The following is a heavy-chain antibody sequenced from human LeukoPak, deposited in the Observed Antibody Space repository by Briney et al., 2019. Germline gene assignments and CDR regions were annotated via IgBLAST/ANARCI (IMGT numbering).Heavy chain of an antibody. V-gene: IGHV3-43*02. CDR1: GFIFDDYA. J-gene: IGHJ4*02. D-gene: IGHD3-22*01. Sequence: QPGGSLRLSCAASGFIFDDYAMHWVRQAPGKGLEWVSLISGDGGSTYYADSVKGRFTISRDNSKNSLYLQMNSLRTEGTALYYCAKDKLGGSSGYLGYFDYWGQGTLVTVSS. CDR2: ISGDGGST. CDR3: AKDKLGGSSGYLGYFDY.